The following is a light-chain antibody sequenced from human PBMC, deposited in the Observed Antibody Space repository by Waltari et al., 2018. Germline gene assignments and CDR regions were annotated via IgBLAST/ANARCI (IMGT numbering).Light chain of an antibody. V-gene: IGKV3-20*01. CDR2: GAS. Sequence: ESVLTQSPGTLSLSPGERATLSCSARQSVSRSLALYQQKPGQAPRILICGASSRATGGPDRFSGSGSGRDFSLTISRLVPEDVAVYYCQHYVRLSVSFGRGTKVEIK. CDR1: QSVSRS. J-gene: IGKJ1*01. CDR3: QHYVRLSVS.